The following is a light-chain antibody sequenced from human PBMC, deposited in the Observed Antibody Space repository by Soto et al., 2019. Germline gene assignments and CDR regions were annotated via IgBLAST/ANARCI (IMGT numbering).Light chain of an antibody. V-gene: IGLV1-44*01. J-gene: IGLJ1*01. Sequence: QAALTQPPSASGTPGQRVTISYSGSSSNIGSNTVNWYQQLPGTAPRLLIASNSRXPXGVPDRFSGSKSGTSASLAINGLQSEDEADYYCAAWDDSLNGFYVFGTGTKVTVL. CDR2: SNS. CDR1: SSNIGSNT. CDR3: AAWDDSLNGFYV.